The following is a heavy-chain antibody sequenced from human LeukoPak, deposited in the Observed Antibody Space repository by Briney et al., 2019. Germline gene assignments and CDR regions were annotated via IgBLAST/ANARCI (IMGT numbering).Heavy chain of an antibody. J-gene: IGHJ6*03. Sequence: KVSCKASGGTFSSYAISWVRQAPGQGLEWMGGIIPIFGTANYAQKFQGRVTITADESTSTAYMELSSLRSEDTAVYYCAREVPIVVVPAAIYYYMDVWGKGTTVTVSS. CDR2: IIPIFGTA. CDR3: AREVPIVVVPAAIYYYMDV. D-gene: IGHD2-2*02. CDR1: GGTFSSYA. V-gene: IGHV1-69*01.